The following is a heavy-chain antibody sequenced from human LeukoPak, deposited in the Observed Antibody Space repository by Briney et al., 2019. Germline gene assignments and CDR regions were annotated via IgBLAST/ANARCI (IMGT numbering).Heavy chain of an antibody. CDR1: GGSSSGYY. Sequence: PSETLSLTCTVSGGSSSGYYWTWIRQPPGKGLEWIGCVHTSGSTDYNPSLKNRVTMSVDVSKNQFSLRLSSVTAADTAVYYCARPGQSSWWVYFNYWGQGTPVTVSS. CDR2: VHTSGST. J-gene: IGHJ4*02. D-gene: IGHD2-15*01. CDR3: ARPGQSSWWVYFNY. V-gene: IGHV4-4*09.